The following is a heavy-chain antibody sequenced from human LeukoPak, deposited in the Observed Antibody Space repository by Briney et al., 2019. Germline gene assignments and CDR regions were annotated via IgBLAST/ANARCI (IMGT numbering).Heavy chain of an antibody. Sequence: GGSLRLSCAASGFTVSSNYMSWVRQAPGKGLEWVSVIYSGGSTYYADSVKGRFTISRDNSKNTLYLQMNSLRAEDTAVYYCARDLIVAAGTPNYYYYYGMDVWGQGTTVTVSS. J-gene: IGHJ6*02. CDR2: IYSGGST. CDR3: ARDLIVAAGTPNYYYYYGMDV. CDR1: GFTVSSNY. V-gene: IGHV3-66*01. D-gene: IGHD6-13*01.